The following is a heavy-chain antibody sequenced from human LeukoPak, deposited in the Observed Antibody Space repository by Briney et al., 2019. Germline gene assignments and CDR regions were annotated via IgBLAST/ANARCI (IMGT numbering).Heavy chain of an antibody. CDR1: GFTFSSYG. CDR2: IWYDGSNK. J-gene: IGHJ4*02. CDR3: ARVLYGGNSLFDY. Sequence: QPGGSLRLSCAASGFTFSSYGMHWVRQAPGKGLEWVAVIWYDGSNKYYADSVKGRFTISRDNSKNTLYLQMNRLRAEDTAVYYCARVLYGGNSLFDYWGQGTLVAVSS. D-gene: IGHD4-23*01. V-gene: IGHV3-33*01.